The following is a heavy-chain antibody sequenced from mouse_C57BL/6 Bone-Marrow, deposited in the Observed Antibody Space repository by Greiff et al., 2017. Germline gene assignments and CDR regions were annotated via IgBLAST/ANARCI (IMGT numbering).Heavy chain of an antibody. D-gene: IGHD4-1*01. CDR3: AKLANWDEWNYYAMDY. J-gene: IGHJ4*01. Sequence: VMLVESGPGLVAPSQSLSITCTVSGFSLTSYGVSWVRQPPGKGLEWLGVIWGEGSTNYHSALISRLSISTYNSKSQFFLKLDSLQTDDTATYYCAKLANWDEWNYYAMDYWGQGTSVTVSS. CDR2: IWGEGST. CDR1: GFSLTSYG. V-gene: IGHV2-3*01.